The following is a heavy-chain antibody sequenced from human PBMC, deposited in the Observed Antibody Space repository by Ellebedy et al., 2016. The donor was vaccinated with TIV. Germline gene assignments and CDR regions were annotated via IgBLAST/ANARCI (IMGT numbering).Heavy chain of an antibody. CDR3: ARDQGWAYPGSTRFEQ. V-gene: IGHV3-7*01. D-gene: IGHD2-21*01. CDR2: IKQDGSEK. J-gene: IGHJ1*01. CDR1: GFPFSNYW. Sequence: GESLKISCASSGFPFSNYWMSWVRQTPGKGLEWVANIKQDGSEKWYVESVTGRFNISRDNAKNSLYLQMSSLRAEDTAVYYCARDQGWAYPGSTRFEQWGQGTQVTVSS.